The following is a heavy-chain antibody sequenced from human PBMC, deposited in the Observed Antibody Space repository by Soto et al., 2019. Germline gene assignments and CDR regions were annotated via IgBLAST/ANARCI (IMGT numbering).Heavy chain of an antibody. V-gene: IGHV4-59*01. CDR1: GGSISSYY. D-gene: IGHD6-19*01. J-gene: IGHJ4*02. CDR3: ARGAVAVADVPWHY. CDR2: IYYSGST. Sequence: QVQLQESGPGMVKPSETLSLTCNVSGGSISSYYWSWIRQPPGKGLEWIGYIYYSGSTNYNPSLKSRVTISVDTSKNQFSLKLSSVTAADTAVYYCARGAVAVADVPWHYWGQGTLVTVSS.